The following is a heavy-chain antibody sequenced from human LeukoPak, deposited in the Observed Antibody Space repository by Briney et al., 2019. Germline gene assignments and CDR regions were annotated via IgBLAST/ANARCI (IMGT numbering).Heavy chain of an antibody. CDR3: ARGRGVLLWFGESPPGDGMDV. V-gene: IGHV1-69*13. CDR1: GGTFSSYA. CDR2: IIPIFGTA. J-gene: IGHJ6*02. D-gene: IGHD3-10*01. Sequence: ASVKVSCKASGGTFSSYAISWVRQAPGQGLEWMGGIIPIFGTANYAQKFQGRVTITADESTSTAYMELSSLRSEDTAVYYCARGRGVLLWFGESPPGDGMDVWGQGTTVTVSS.